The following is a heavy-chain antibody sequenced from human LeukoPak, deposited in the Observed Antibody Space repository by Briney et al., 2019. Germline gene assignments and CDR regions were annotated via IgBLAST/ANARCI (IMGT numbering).Heavy chain of an antibody. CDR1: GYTFTSNY. Sequence: ASVKVSCKASGYTFTSNYIHWVRQAPGQGLEWMGMVYPRDGSTSYAQKFQGRVTVTRDTSTSTVHMELSGLRSEDTAVYYCARDQEGLDYWGQGTLVTVSS. J-gene: IGHJ4*02. V-gene: IGHV1-46*01. CDR3: ARDQEGLDY. CDR2: VYPRDGST.